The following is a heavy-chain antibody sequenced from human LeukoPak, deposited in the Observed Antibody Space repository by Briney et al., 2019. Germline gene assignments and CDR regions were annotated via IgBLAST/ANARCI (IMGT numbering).Heavy chain of an antibody. D-gene: IGHD3-10*01. CDR1: AGISITSG. V-gene: IGHV3-74*01. CDR3: ALTYHYHPPDALEI. Sequence: WGSLTLASVALAGISITSGIYSKGQGPGKGLVWVSRIGSDGSSASSADSVKGRFTISRDKAKNTVLLQMYSLRAEDTAIYYFALTYHYHPPDALEIWNKGTMVTVSS. J-gene: IGHJ3*02. CDR2: IGSDGSSA.